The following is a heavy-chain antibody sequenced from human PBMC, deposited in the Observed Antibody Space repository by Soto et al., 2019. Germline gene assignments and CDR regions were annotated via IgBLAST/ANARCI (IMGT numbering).Heavy chain of an antibody. CDR2: IRSEAHSYAT. J-gene: IGHJ4*02. Sequence: GGSLRLSCAASGFVFSASAMHWVRQAPGKRPEWVGRIRSEAHSYATGYSASLKGRFTISRDDSKNTAYLQMTGLETGDTAVYYCARYDTFDYWGQGTQVTVSS. D-gene: IGHD3-9*01. CDR1: GFVFSASA. V-gene: IGHV3-73*01. CDR3: ARYDTFDY.